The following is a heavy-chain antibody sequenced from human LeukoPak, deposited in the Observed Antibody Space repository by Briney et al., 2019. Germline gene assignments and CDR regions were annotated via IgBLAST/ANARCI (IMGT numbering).Heavy chain of an antibody. V-gene: IGHV3-13*01. CDR3: ARVARERVGGVYYFDY. Sequence: GGSLRLSCAASGFTFSDYDMHWVRQATGKGLEWASAIGTAGDTYYTGSVKGRFTISRENAKNSLYLQMNSLRAGDTAVYYCARVARERVGGVYYFDYWGQGTLVTVSS. J-gene: IGHJ4*02. D-gene: IGHD1-1*01. CDR1: GFTFSDYD. CDR2: IGTAGDT.